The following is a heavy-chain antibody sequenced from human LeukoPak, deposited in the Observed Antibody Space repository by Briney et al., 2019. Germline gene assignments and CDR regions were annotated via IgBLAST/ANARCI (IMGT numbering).Heavy chain of an antibody. Sequence: PGGSLRLSCAASGFTFSSYSMNWVRQAPGKGLEWVSSISSSSSYIYYADSVKGRFTISRDNAKNSLYLQMNSLRAEDTAVYYCAKQLAHISSAFDIWGQGTMVTVSS. J-gene: IGHJ3*02. CDR2: ISSSSSYI. D-gene: IGHD2-21*01. CDR1: GFTFSSYS. V-gene: IGHV3-21*04. CDR3: AKQLAHISSAFDI.